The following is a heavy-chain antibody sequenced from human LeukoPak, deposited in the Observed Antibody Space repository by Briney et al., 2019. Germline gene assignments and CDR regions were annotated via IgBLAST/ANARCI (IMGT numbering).Heavy chain of an antibody. V-gene: IGHV3-9*01. J-gene: IGHJ4*02. Sequence: PGGSLRLSCAASGFTFDDYAMHWVRQAPGKGLEWVSGISWNSGSIGYADSVKGRFTISRDNAKNSLYLQMNSLRAEDTALYYCAKGGNPSRGNYFGYWGQGTLVTVSS. D-gene: IGHD3-10*01. CDR3: AKGGNPSRGNYFGY. CDR2: ISWNSGSI. CDR1: GFTFDDYA.